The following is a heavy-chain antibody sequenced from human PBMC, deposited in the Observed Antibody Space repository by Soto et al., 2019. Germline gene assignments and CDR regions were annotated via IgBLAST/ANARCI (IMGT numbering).Heavy chain of an antibody. J-gene: IGHJ6*02. CDR3: ARGRQVTPAALFKRAGDYSMDV. D-gene: IGHD2-2*01. CDR2: VNHSGST. CDR1: GGSFRGYS. Sequence: SETLSLTCAVYGGSFRGYSWTWIRQPPGKGLEWIGEVNHSGSTYYSPSLMSRVTLSIDTSKNQFSLKLSSVTAADTAVYYCARGRQVTPAALFKRAGDYSMDVWGQGTTVTVS. V-gene: IGHV4-34*01.